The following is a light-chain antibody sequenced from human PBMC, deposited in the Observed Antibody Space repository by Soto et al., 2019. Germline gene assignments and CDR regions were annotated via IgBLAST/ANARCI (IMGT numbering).Light chain of an antibody. V-gene: IGKV1-5*03. CDR3: QQYHSFWA. CDR2: KAS. J-gene: IGKJ1*01. Sequence: DIQITQYPSTLSASVGDRVTITCRASQSIDTWLAWHQQKPGQVPKLLISKASSLESGVPSRFSGSGSGTEFTLTISSLQPDDSAPYYCQQYHSFWAFVQGNK. CDR1: QSIDTW.